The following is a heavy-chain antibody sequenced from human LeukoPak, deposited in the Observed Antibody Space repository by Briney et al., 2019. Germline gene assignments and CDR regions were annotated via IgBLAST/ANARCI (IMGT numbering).Heavy chain of an antibody. CDR3: ASLTYYYDSSGYYSGAFDI. Sequence: KPSETLSLTCTVSGGSISSYYWSWIRQPPGKGLEWIGYINYSGSTNYNPSLKSRVTISVDTSKNQFSLKLSSVTAADTAVYYCASLTYYYDSSGYYSGAFDIWGQGTMVTVSS. V-gene: IGHV4-59*01. D-gene: IGHD3-22*01. CDR1: GGSISSYY. J-gene: IGHJ3*02. CDR2: INYSGST.